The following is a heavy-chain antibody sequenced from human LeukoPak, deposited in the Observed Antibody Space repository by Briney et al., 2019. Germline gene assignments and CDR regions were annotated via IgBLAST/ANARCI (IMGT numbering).Heavy chain of an antibody. CDR2: INPNSGGT. V-gene: IGHV1-2*02. D-gene: IGHD5-24*01. CDR3: ARGLQENLAWLKAFSAFDF. Sequence: ASVKVSCKASGYTFTGYYMHWVRQAPGQGLEWMGWINPNSGGTNYAQKFQGRVTMTTDTSTSTAYMELRSLRSDDTAVYYCARGLQENLAWLKAFSAFDFWGQGTMVTVSS. CDR1: GYTFTGYY. J-gene: IGHJ3*01.